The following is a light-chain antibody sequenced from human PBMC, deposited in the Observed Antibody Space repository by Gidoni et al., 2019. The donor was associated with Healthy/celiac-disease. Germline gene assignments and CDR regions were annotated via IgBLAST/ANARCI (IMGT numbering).Light chain of an antibody. CDR1: QSVSSS. J-gene: IGKJ3*01. V-gene: IGKV3-11*01. CDR2: DAS. Sequence: EIVLTHPPAPLSLSPGERATLSSRASQSVSSSLAWYQQKPGQAPRLLIYDASNRATGLPTRFSGSGSGTEFTLAISGLEPEDFAVYYCQQRSNWPGFTFGPRTKVDIK. CDR3: QQRSNWPGFT.